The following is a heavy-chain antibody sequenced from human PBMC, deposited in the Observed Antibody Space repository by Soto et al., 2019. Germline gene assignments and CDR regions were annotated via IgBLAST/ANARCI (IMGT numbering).Heavy chain of an antibody. D-gene: IGHD1-26*01. CDR1: GVTFSSYA. V-gene: IGHV1-69*13. J-gene: IGHJ4*02. CDR3: AKSGPTNYFDF. CDR2: IIPIFGTA. Sequence: ASVKVSCKASGVTFSSYAISWVRQAPGQGLEWMGGIIPIFGTANYAQKFQGRVTITADDSENTLFLQMSSLRAEDTAKYYCAKSGPTNYFDFWGQGTLVTVSS.